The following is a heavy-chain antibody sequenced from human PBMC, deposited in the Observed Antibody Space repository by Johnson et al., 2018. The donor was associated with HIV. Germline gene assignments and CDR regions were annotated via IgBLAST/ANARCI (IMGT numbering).Heavy chain of an antibody. CDR2: ISYDGSSK. J-gene: IGHJ3*02. CDR3: ARGITMIAVAKGAFDI. CDR1: RFSFSDYA. D-gene: IGHD3-22*01. V-gene: IGHV3-30*04. Sequence: QVQLVESGGGVVQPGRSLRVSCAASRFSFSDYAMHWVRQAPGKGLEWVAVISYDGSSKFYPSSLKGRFSISRDNSKNTVYLQMNSLRTEDTAVYYCARGITMIAVAKGAFDIWGQGTMVTVSS.